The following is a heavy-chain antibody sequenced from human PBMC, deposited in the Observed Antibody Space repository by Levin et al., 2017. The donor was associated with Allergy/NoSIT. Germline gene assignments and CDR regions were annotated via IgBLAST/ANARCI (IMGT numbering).Heavy chain of an antibody. CDR3: ARGRGSMARETTRFDP. CDR1: GFTFSSFA. Sequence: GESLKISCAASGFTFSSFAMHWVRQAPGKGLEWVAVISFDGSNKDCADSVKGRFTISRDNSKNTLYLQMNSLRDEEAAVYYCARGRGSMARETTRFDPWGQGTLVTVSS. J-gene: IGHJ5*02. CDR2: ISFDGSNK. D-gene: IGHD3-10*01. V-gene: IGHV3-30-3*01.